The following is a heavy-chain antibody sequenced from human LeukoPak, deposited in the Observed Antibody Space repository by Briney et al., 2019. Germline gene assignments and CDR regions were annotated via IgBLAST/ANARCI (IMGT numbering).Heavy chain of an antibody. CDR2: IYYTGSN. D-gene: IGHD1-14*01. CDR3: AGMRITTPTVRTLDY. Sequence: SEPLSLTCTVSSGLLSTYHGTWTRQSPGKAREGLGFIYYTGSNNYNPSLKSRVTISVDTSKNQFSLKLSSVTAADTAVYYCAGMRITTPTVRTLDYWGQGTLVTVSS. CDR1: SGLLSTYH. J-gene: IGHJ4*02. V-gene: IGHV4-59*01.